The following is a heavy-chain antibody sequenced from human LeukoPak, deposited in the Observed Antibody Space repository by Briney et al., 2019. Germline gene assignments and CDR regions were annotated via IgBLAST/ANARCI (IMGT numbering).Heavy chain of an antibody. CDR3: AGSYYNVFDY. Sequence: SETLSLTCTVSGVSISSYYWSWIRQPPGKGLEWIGYIYYSGSTNYNPSLKSRVTISVDTSKNQFSLKLSSVTAADTAVYYCAGSYYNVFDYWGQGTLVTVSS. J-gene: IGHJ4*02. CDR2: IYYSGST. V-gene: IGHV4-59*01. D-gene: IGHD3-10*01. CDR1: GVSISSYY.